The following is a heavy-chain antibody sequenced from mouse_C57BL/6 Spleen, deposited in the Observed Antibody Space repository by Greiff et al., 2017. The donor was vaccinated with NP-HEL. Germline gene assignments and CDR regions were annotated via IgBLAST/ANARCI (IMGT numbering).Heavy chain of an antibody. CDR3: ARGDYDKYFDV. J-gene: IGHJ1*03. D-gene: IGHD2-4*01. Sequence: VMLVESGPELVKPGASVKISCKASGYAFSSYWMNWVKQRPGKGLEWIGQIYPGDGDTNYNGKFKGKATLTADKSSSTAYMQLSSLTSEDSAVYFCARGDYDKYFDVWGTGTTVTVSS. V-gene: IGHV1-80*01. CDR1: GYAFSSYW. CDR2: IYPGDGDT.